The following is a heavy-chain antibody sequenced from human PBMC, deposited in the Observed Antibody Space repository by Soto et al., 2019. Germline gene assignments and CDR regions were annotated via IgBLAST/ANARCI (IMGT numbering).Heavy chain of an antibody. CDR2: IYFTGST. Sequence: LPETLSLTFTVSGDSVSIGNYYWTCMRQPPGKGLEWIGSIYFTGSTNYNPSLKSRLTMSIDTSRSLFSLRLDSVTAADTAVYYCGRVPVDTYMIYWSDPWGQGTLVTVSS. J-gene: IGHJ5*02. V-gene: IGHV4-61*01. D-gene: IGHD3-16*01. CDR1: GDSVSIGNYY. CDR3: GRVPVDTYMIYWSDP.